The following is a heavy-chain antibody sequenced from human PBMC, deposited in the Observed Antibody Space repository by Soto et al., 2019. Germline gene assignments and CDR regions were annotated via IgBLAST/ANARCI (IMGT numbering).Heavy chain of an antibody. CDR1: GYTFSNYC. CDR3: ARQHNDLWSDSPDFDY. Sequence: SVKVSCKASGYTFSNYCVSWVRQAPGQGLEWLGWITAYNGKTNYAHNFEGRVAMTIDTSTSTAYTELRSLRSDDTAVYYCARQHNDLWSDSPDFDYWGQGTLVTVS. D-gene: IGHD3-3*01. V-gene: IGHV1-18*04. J-gene: IGHJ4*02. CDR2: ITAYNGKT.